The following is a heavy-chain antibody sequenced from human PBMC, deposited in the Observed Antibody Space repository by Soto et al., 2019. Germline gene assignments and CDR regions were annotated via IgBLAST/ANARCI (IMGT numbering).Heavy chain of an antibody. CDR2: ISGSGGST. J-gene: IGHJ4*02. V-gene: IGHV3-23*01. D-gene: IGHD3-9*01. CDR1: GFPFSSYA. Sequence: VQLLESGGGLVQPGGSLRLSCAASGFPFSSYAMSWVRQAPGKGLEWVSAISGSGGSTYYADSVKVRFTISRDNSKNTRYLQMNSRRAEDTAVYYCAKDLRYEILTGYSPIDYWGQGTLGTVSS. CDR3: AKDLRYEILTGYSPIDY.